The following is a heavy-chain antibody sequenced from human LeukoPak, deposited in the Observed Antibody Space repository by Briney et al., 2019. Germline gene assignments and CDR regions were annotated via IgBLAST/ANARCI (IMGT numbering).Heavy chain of an antibody. CDR3: AKVPYYDISSPLDC. V-gene: IGHV3-23*01. CDR1: GFTFSSYA. Sequence: GGSLRLSCAASGFTFSSYAMSWVRQAPGKGLEWVSGISGSGGSTYYADSVKGRFTISRDNSKNTLYLQMNSLRAEDTAVYSCAKVPYYDISSPLDCWGQGTLVTVSS. D-gene: IGHD3-9*01. J-gene: IGHJ4*02. CDR2: ISGSGGST.